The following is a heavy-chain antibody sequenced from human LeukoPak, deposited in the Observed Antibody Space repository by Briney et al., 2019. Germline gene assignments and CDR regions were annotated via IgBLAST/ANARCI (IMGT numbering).Heavy chain of an antibody. J-gene: IGHJ4*02. CDR3: AREILNGWSFDY. CDR2: INPNSGGT. CDR1: GYTFTGYY. D-gene: IGHD6-19*01. Sequence: ASVKVSCKASGYTFTGYYMHWVRQAPGQGLEWMGWINPNSGGTNYAQKFQGRVTMTRDTSISTAYMELSRLRSDDTAVYYCAREILNGWSFDYWGQGTLVTVSS. V-gene: IGHV1-2*02.